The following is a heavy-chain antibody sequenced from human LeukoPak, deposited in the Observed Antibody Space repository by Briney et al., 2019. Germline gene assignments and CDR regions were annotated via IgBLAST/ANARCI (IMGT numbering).Heavy chain of an antibody. D-gene: IGHD6-6*01. Sequence: GGSLRLSCAASGFTFRSYAMSWVRQAPGKGLEWVSAISGSGGSTYYADSVKGRFTISRDNSKNTLYLQMNSLRAEDTAVYYCAKDQRYSSSCYIDYWGQGTLVTVSS. CDR1: GFTFRSYA. CDR2: ISGSGGST. J-gene: IGHJ4*02. V-gene: IGHV3-23*01. CDR3: AKDQRYSSSCYIDY.